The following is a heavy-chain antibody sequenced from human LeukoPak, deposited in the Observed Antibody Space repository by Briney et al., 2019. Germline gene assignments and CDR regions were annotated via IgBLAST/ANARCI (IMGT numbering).Heavy chain of an antibody. V-gene: IGHV3-20*04. D-gene: IGHD6-19*01. CDR2: INWNGGST. Sequence: GGSLRLSCAASGFTFSNFEINWVRQAPGKGLEWVSGINWNGGSTGYADSVKGRFTISRDNAKNSLYLQMNSLRAEDTALYYRARHSSGWWPPPSGIDYWGQGTLVTVSS. CDR3: ARHSSGWWPPPSGIDY. J-gene: IGHJ4*02. CDR1: GFTFSNFE.